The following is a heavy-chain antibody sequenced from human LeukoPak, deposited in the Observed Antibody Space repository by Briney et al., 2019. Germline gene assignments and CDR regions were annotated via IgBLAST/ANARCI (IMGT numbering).Heavy chain of an antibody. V-gene: IGHV3-7*03. CDR3: ARDRGWIQHDI. CDR1: GFTFSRHY. Sequence: GGSLRLSCAASGFTFSRHYMHWVRQAPGKGLEWVAFIKGDGSAKKYVDSVKGRFTISRDNAKNSLFLQMNSLRAEDTAVYYCARDRGWIQHDIWGQGTMVTVSS. D-gene: IGHD5-18*01. CDR2: IKGDGSAK. J-gene: IGHJ3*02.